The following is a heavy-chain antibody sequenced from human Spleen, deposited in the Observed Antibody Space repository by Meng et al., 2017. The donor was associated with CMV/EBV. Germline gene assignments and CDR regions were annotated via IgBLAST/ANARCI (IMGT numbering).Heavy chain of an antibody. CDR2: LSSDGSNK. CDR1: GCTFSTYG. J-gene: IGHJ4*02. Sequence: SGCTFSTYGRHWVRQAPGKGLEWMAFLSSDGSNKYYADSVKGRFTISRDNSKNTLYLQMNSLRAEDTAVYYCAKGMTYYDGSGEIDYWGQGTLVTVSS. CDR3: AKGMTYYDGSGEIDY. D-gene: IGHD3-22*01. V-gene: IGHV3-30*18.